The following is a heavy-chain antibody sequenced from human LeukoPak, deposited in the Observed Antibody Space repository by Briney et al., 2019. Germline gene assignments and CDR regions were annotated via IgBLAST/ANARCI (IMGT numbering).Heavy chain of an antibody. Sequence: GALRLSCAASGFTVSINYMSWVRQAPGKGLEWVSVIYSGGSTYYADSVEGRFTISRDNSKNTLYLQMNSLRAEDTAVYYCAREPTGSRAFDIWGQGTMVTVSS. CDR3: AREPTGSRAFDI. CDR2: IYSGGST. CDR1: GFTVSINY. D-gene: IGHD1-14*01. V-gene: IGHV3-66*02. J-gene: IGHJ3*02.